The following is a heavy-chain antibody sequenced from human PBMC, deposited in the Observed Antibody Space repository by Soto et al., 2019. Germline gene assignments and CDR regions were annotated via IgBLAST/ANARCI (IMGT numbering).Heavy chain of an antibody. Sequence: GGSLRLSCAASGFTFSSYAMHWVRQAPGKGLEWVAVISYDGSNKYYADSVKGRFTISRDNSKNTLYLQMNSLRAEDTAVYYCAREGGYLGAAYYYYGMDVWGQGTTVTVSS. J-gene: IGHJ6*02. V-gene: IGHV3-30-3*01. CDR1: GFTFSSYA. D-gene: IGHD3-10*01. CDR3: AREGGYLGAAYYYYGMDV. CDR2: ISYDGSNK.